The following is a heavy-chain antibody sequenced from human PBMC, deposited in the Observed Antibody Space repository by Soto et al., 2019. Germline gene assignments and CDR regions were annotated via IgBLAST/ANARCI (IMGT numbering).Heavy chain of an antibody. D-gene: IGHD6-6*01. CDR1: GYSIRSGYF. Sequence: LSLTCAVSGYSIRSGYFWGWLRQPPGKGLEWIGSMYHSGITYYNLSLKSRVTISVDTSKNQLSLKLSSATAADTAVYYCARSMYSTSAQLYHGMDVWGQGTTVTVSS. J-gene: IGHJ6*02. CDR3: ARSMYSTSAQLYHGMDV. V-gene: IGHV4-38-2*01. CDR2: MYHSGIT.